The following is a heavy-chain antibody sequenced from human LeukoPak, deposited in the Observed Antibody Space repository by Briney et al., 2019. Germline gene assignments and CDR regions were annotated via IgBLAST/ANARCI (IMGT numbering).Heavy chain of an antibody. V-gene: IGHV4-34*01. CDR2: INHSGST. J-gene: IGHJ6*03. CDR3: ARNGPYYYYYYMDV. CDR1: GGSFSGYY. D-gene: IGHD2-8*01. Sequence: SETLSLACAAYGGSFSGYYWSWIRQPPGKGLEWIGEINHSGSTNYNPSLKSRVTISVDTSKNQFSLKLSSVTAADTAVYYCARNGPYYYYYYMDVWGKGTTVTVSS.